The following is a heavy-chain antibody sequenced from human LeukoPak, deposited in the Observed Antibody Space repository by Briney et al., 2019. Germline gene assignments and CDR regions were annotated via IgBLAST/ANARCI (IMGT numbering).Heavy chain of an antibody. J-gene: IGHJ6*02. V-gene: IGHV1-69*04. CDR2: IIPIFGIA. CDR1: GGTFSSYA. CDR3: ARLVPTTVVTPGYYYGMDV. D-gene: IGHD4-23*01. Sequence: SVKVSCKASGGTFSSYAISRVRQAPGQGLEWMGRIIPIFGIANYAQKFQGRVTITADKSTSTAYMELSSLRSEDTAVYYCARLVPTTVVTPGYYYGMDVWGQGTTVTVSS.